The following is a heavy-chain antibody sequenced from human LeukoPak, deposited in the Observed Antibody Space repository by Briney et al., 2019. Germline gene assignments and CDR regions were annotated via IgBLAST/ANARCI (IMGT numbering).Heavy chain of an antibody. J-gene: IGHJ6*03. CDR3: ARDLSSGWAYYYYMDV. D-gene: IGHD6-19*01. V-gene: IGHV3-7*01. CDR1: GFTFSSYG. Sequence: PGGSLRLSCAASGFTFSSYGMHWVRQAPGKGLEWVANIKQDGSEKYYVDSVKGRFTISRDNAKNSLYLQMNSLRAEDTAVYYCARDLSSGWAYYYYMDVWGKGTTVTVSS. CDR2: IKQDGSEK.